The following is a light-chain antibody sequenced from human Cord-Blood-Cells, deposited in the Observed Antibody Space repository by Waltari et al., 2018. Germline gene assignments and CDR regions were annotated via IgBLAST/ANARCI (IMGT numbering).Light chain of an antibody. CDR2: SND. V-gene: IGLV1-44*01. Sequence: QSVLTQPPSASGTPGQRVTISCSGSSSNIGSNTVNWYQQLPRTAPKLLIYSNDERPSGVPYRFSGSKSGTSASLAISGLQSEDEADYYCAAWDDSLNGYVFGTGTKVTVL. CDR3: AAWDDSLNGYV. CDR1: SSNIGSNT. J-gene: IGLJ1*01.